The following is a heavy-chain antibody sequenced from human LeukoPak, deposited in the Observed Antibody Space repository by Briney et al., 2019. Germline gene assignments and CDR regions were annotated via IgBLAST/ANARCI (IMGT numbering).Heavy chain of an antibody. V-gene: IGHV1-18*01. CDR2: ISAYNGNT. Sequence: ASVKVSCKASGYSFTSYGISWVRQAPGQGLEWMGWISAYNGNTNYAQKHQGRVTMTTDTSTSTAYMELRSLRFDDTAVYYCARTTVTTARWFDPWGQGTLVTVSS. CDR3: ARTTVTTARWFDP. J-gene: IGHJ5*02. CDR1: GYSFTSYG. D-gene: IGHD4-17*01.